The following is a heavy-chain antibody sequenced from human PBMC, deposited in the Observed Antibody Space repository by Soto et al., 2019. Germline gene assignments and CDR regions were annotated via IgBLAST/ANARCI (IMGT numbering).Heavy chain of an antibody. CDR1: GGSISGYY. D-gene: IGHD2-21*02. Sequence: SETLSLTCTVSGGSISGYYWSWIRQPPGKGLEWIGNVYYSGGAKYNPSVKRRVSISVDTSKNQFSLNLSSVTAADTAVYYCTRDGDGRMTTNPYYYYGMDVWGPGITVTVSS. J-gene: IGHJ6*02. CDR2: VYYSGGA. V-gene: IGHV4-59*01. CDR3: TRDGDGRMTTNPYYYYGMDV.